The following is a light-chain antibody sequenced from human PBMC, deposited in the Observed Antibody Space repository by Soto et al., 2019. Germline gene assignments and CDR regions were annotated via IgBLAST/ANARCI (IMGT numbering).Light chain of an antibody. Sequence: EIVMTQSPVTLSVSPGGRATLSCRASQSISDTLAWYQQKPGQAPRLLIHGASTRAPGFPARFSGSGSGTDFTLTISSLQSEDFTVYSCLQYHNLWAFGQGTKVDIK. V-gene: IGKV3-15*01. CDR2: GAS. CDR3: LQYHNLWA. CDR1: QSISDT. J-gene: IGKJ1*01.